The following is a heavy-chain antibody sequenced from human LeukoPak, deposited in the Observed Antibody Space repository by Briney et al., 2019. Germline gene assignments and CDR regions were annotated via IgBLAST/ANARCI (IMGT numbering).Heavy chain of an antibody. CDR1: GFTFSSYW. CDR2: IKQDGSEK. V-gene: IGHV3-7*01. J-gene: IGHJ4*02. Sequence: PGGSLRLSCAASGFTFSSYWMSWVRQAPGKGLEWVANIKQDGSEKYYVDSVKGRFTISRDNAKNSLYLQMNSLRAEDTAVYYCARIHLSSGYDSDFDYWGQGTLVTVSS. CDR3: ARIHLSSGYDSDFDY. D-gene: IGHD5-12*01.